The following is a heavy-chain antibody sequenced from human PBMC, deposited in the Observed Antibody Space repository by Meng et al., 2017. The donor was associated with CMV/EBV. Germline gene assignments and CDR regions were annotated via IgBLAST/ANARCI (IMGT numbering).Heavy chain of an antibody. Sequence: GSLRLSCTVSGGSISSYYWSWIRQPPGKGLEWIGYIYYSGSTNYNPSLKSRVTISVDTSKNQFSLKLSSVTAADTAVYYCARDIAWELRPGLPYYGMDVWGQGTTVTVSS. V-gene: IGHV4-59*01. D-gene: IGHD1-26*01. CDR1: GGSISSYY. CDR3: ARDIAWELRPGLPYYGMDV. J-gene: IGHJ6*02. CDR2: IYYSGST.